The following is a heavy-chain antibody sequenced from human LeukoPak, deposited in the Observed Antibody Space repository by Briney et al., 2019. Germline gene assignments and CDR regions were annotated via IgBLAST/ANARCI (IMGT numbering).Heavy chain of an antibody. D-gene: IGHD5-18*01. J-gene: IGHJ4*02. CDR3: ARGGRGGYSYGSDY. CDR2: IYYSGST. V-gene: IGHV4-59*01. CDR1: GGSLSSYY. Sequence: SETLSLTCTVSGGSLSSYYWSWIRQPPGKGLEWIGYIYYSGSTNYNPSLKSRVTISLDTSKNQFSLKLSSVTAADTAVYYCARGGRGGYSYGSDYWGQGTLVTVSS.